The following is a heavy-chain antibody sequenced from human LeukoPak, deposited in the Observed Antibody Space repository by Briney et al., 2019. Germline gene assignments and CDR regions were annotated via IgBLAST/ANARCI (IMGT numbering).Heavy chain of an antibody. CDR1: GGSISSSDYF. CDR3: ARHRVYYHYFDY. J-gene: IGHJ4*02. CDR2: IYYSGST. Sequence: SETLSLTCTVSGGSISSSDYFWGWFRQPPGRELEYIGNIYYSGSTYYKSSLKSRVTMSVHTSKNQFSLQLTSVTAADPAVYYCARHRVYYHYFDYWGQGTLVTVSS. D-gene: IGHD3-22*01. V-gene: IGHV4-39*01.